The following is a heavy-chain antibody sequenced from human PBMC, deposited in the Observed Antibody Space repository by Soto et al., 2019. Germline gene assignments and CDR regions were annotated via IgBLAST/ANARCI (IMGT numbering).Heavy chain of an antibody. J-gene: IGHJ6*02. CDR3: ARELKKVLLWFGERHLGMDV. CDR1: GFTFSSYW. D-gene: IGHD3-10*01. CDR2: IKQDGSEK. Sequence: GGSLRLSCAASGFTFSSYWMSWVRQAPGKGLEWVANIKQDGSEKYYVDSVKGRFTISRDNAKNSLYLQMNSLGAEDTAVYYCARELKKVLLWFGERHLGMDVWGQGTTVTAP. V-gene: IGHV3-7*01.